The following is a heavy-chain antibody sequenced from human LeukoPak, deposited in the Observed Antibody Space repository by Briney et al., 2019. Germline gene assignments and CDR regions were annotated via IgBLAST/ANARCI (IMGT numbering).Heavy chain of an antibody. J-gene: IGHJ5*02. Sequence: SETLSLTCAVYGCSFSGYYWSWIRQPPGKGLEWVGEINHSGSTNYNPYLKRRVTISVDTSKKQFVPKHSSVTAADTAVYYCARRGPLGRGIAAPPVWFHPWGQGTLVTVSS. D-gene: IGHD6-6*01. V-gene: IGHV4-34*01. CDR1: GCSFSGYY. CDR2: INHSGST. CDR3: ARRGPLGRGIAAPPVWFHP.